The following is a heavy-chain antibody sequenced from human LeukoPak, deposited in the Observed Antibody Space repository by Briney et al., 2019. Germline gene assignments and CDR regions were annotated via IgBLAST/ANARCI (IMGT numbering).Heavy chain of an antibody. V-gene: IGHV3-21*01. Sequence: VKPGGSLRLSCAASGFTFSTYSMNWVRQAPGKGLEWVSSISGSSSYIYYADSLKGRITISRDNAKNSLYLQMNSLRAEDTAVYYCARDSFSGWYSDAFDIWGQGTMVTVSS. D-gene: IGHD6-19*01. CDR3: ARDSFSGWYSDAFDI. J-gene: IGHJ3*02. CDR2: ISGSSSYI. CDR1: GFTFSTYS.